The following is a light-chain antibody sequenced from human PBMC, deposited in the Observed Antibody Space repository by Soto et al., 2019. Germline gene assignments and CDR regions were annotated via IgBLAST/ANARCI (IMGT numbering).Light chain of an antibody. CDR3: QQYERSYS. CDR1: QNLGKW. J-gene: IGKJ2*01. Sequence: IPLTQSPSIVSASVGDRVAITCRASQNLGKWLAWYQHKAGKAPKLLVFDASNLQDGVPSRFSGNGSGTEFTLTISGLQPDDFGTYYCQQYERSYSFGQGTTVDIK. V-gene: IGKV1-5*01. CDR2: DAS.